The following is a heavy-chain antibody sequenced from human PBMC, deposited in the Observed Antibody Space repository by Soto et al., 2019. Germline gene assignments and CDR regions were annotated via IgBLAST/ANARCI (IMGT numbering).Heavy chain of an antibody. CDR3: ASDFRTRGWFRQAGNFAMDV. J-gene: IGHJ6*02. CDR1: GYPYTNFY. V-gene: IGHV1-2*02. Sequence: QVQLVQSGAEVRKPGASVKVSCKASGYPYTNFYMHWVRQAPGQGLECMGWYHPNTGGTNFAQKFQGRVTMTRDTSVSTVYMELNRLTSDDTAIYFCASDFRTRGWFRQAGNFAMDVWGQGTTVTVS. D-gene: IGHD6-19*01. CDR2: YHPNTGGT.